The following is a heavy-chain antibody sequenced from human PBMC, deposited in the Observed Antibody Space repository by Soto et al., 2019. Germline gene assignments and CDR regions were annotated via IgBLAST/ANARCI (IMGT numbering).Heavy chain of an antibody. CDR3: AKEAVVPAATLFRYYYYYMDV. CDR1: GFTFSSYG. J-gene: IGHJ6*03. V-gene: IGHV3-30*18. CDR2: ISSDGSNK. D-gene: IGHD2-2*01. Sequence: QVQLVESGGGVVQPGRSLRLSCAASGFTFSSYGMHWVRQAPGKGLEWVAVISSDGSNKYYADSVKGRFTISRDNSKNTLYLQMNSLRAEDTAVYYCAKEAVVPAATLFRYYYYYMDVWGKGTTVTVSS.